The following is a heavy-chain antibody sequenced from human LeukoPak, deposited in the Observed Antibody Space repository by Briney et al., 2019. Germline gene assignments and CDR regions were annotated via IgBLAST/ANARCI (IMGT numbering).Heavy chain of an antibody. J-gene: IGHJ3*02. V-gene: IGHV3-64*01. CDR2: TTSNGDRT. Sequence: GGSRRLSCAASGFTFSKSSMHWVRQAPGGGPEYVSATTSNGDRTYYANSLNGRFTIYSDNSKKPLYLQMGSVRAADMAVYYWARVGSWDAFDIWGQGTMVPVSS. CDR1: GFTFSKSS. D-gene: IGHD1-26*01. CDR3: ARVGSWDAFDI.